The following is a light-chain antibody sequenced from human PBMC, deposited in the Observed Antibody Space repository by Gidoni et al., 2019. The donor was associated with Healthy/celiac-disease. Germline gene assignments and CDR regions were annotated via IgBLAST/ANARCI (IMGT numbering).Light chain of an antibody. Sequence: QSALTQPRSVSGSSGQSVTISCTGTSSDVGRYDYVSWFQQHPGKAPQLLIYDVTKRPSGVPDRFSGSKSGNTAPLTISGLQAEDEADYYCCSYADSYSFVFGTGTEITVL. CDR2: DVT. V-gene: IGLV2-11*01. CDR1: SSDVGRYDY. CDR3: CSYADSYSFV. J-gene: IGLJ1*01.